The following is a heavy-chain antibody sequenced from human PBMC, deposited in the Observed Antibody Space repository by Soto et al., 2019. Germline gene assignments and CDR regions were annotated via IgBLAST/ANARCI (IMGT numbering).Heavy chain of an antibody. V-gene: IGHV4-34*01. CDR2: INHSGST. J-gene: IGHJ4*02. D-gene: IGHD3-10*01. Sequence: ETLSLTCAVYGGSFSGYYWSWIRQPPGKGLEWIGEINHSGSTNYNPSLKSRVTISVDTSKNQFSLKLSSVTAADTAVYYCASPYVYYGSGSSGDYWGQGALVTVSS. CDR3: ASPYVYYGSGSSGDY. CDR1: GGSFSGYY.